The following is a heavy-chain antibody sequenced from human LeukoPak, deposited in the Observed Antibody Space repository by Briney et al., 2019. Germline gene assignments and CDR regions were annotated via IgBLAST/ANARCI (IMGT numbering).Heavy chain of an antibody. CDR3: AKPDQLGKYFDY. J-gene: IGHJ4*02. D-gene: IGHD7-27*01. CDR1: GFTFSSYA. V-gene: IGHV3-30*02. Sequence: GGSLRLSCAASGFTFSSYAMHWVRQAPGKGLEWVAFVRYDGSHQYYADSVKGRFTISRDNSQNTLSLQMNSLRPEDTAVYYCAKPDQLGKYFDYWGPGTLVTVSS. CDR2: VRYDGSHQ.